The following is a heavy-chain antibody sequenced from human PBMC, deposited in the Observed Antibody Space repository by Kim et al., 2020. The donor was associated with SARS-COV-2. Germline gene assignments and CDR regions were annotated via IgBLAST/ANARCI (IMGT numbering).Heavy chain of an antibody. CDR2: ISYGGST. CDR3: ARRGGSGSSFHY. D-gene: IGHD3-10*01. Sequence: SETLSLTCNVSGGAISSTSYYWVWIRQPPGKGLEWIGSISYGGSTNFNSSLKSRVTISVDTSKNQFSLKLSSMTAADSAVYYCARRGGSGSSFHYWGQGT. J-gene: IGHJ4*02. CDR1: GGAISSTSYY. V-gene: IGHV4-39*01.